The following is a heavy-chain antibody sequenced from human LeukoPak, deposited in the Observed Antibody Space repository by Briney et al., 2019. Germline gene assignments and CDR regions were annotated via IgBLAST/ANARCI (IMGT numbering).Heavy chain of an antibody. CDR1: GFTFRSYG. CDR2: ISATGGSI. J-gene: IGHJ4*02. D-gene: IGHD3-3*01. CDR3: AKGVAANNFWSGYDY. V-gene: IGHV3-23*01. Sequence: GGSLRLSCAASGFTFRSYGMSWVRQAPGKGLEWVSSISATGGSIYYADSVKGRFTISRDNSKNTLNLQMNGLRAEDTAIYYCAKGVAANNFWSGYDYWGQGALVTVSS.